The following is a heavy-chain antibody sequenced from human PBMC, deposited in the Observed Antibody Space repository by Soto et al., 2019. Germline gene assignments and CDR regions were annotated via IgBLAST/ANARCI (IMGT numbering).Heavy chain of an antibody. J-gene: IGHJ6*02. CDR3: TRHFNSGWYLISYYYGMDV. V-gene: IGHV3-73*01. CDR1: GFTFSGSA. Sequence: PGGSLRLSCAASGFTFSGSAMHWVRQASGKGLEWVGRIRSKANSYATAYAASVKGRFTISRDDSKNTAYLQMNSLKTEDTAVYYCTRHFNSGWYLISYYYGMDVWGQGTTVTV. CDR2: IRSKANSYAT. D-gene: IGHD6-19*01.